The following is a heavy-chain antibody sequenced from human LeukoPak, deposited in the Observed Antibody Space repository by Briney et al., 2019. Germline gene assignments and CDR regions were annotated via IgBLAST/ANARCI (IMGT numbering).Heavy chain of an antibody. CDR1: GGSISSYY. CDR3: ARELATIPYYYYYMDV. CDR2: IYTSGST. V-gene: IGHV4-4*07. D-gene: IGHD5-12*01. J-gene: IGHJ6*03. Sequence: PSETLSLTCTVSGGSISSYYWSWIRQPAGKGLEWIGRIYTSGSTNYNPSLKSRVTMSVDTSKNQFSLKLSSVTAADTAVYYCARELATIPYYYYYMDVWGKGTTVTVSS.